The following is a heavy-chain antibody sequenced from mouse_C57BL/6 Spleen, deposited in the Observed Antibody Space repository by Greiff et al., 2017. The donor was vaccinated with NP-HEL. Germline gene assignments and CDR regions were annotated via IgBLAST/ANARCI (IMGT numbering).Heavy chain of an antibody. CDR1: GFNIKDYN. Sequence: EVQLQLSGAELVKPGASVKLSCTASGFNIKDYNMHWVKQRTEQGLEWIGRIDPEDGETKYAPKLQGKATITADTSSNTADLQLSSLTSEDTAVYDCARRDYGYYNSMDDWGQGTSVTVSS. CDR3: ARRDYGYYNSMDD. V-gene: IGHV14-2*01. J-gene: IGHJ4*01. D-gene: IGHD2-2*01. CDR2: IDPEDGET.